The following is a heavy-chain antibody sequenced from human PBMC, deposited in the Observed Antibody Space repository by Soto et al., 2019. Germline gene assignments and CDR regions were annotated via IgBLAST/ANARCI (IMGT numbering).Heavy chain of an antibody. CDR2: LIPIFGTA. V-gene: IGHV1-69*01. J-gene: IGHJ3*02. CDR1: GGTFSSYA. D-gene: IGHD3-22*01. Sequence: QVQLVQSGAEVKKPGSSVKVSCKASGGTFSSYAISWVRQAPGQGLEWMGGLIPIFGTANYAQKFQGRVTLTADESTSTAYMDLSSLRSEDTAVYYCARCGDDNYYDSSGAFDIWGQGTMVTVSS. CDR3: ARCGDDNYYDSSGAFDI.